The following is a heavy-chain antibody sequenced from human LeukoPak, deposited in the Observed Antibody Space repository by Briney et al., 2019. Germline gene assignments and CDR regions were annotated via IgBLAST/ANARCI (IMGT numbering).Heavy chain of an antibody. CDR1: GFTFSSYS. J-gene: IGHJ4*02. CDR2: ISSSSSYI. CDR3: ARDSDDSSGYYSAFDY. Sequence: GSLRLSCAASGFTFSSYSMNWVRQAPGKGLEWVSSISSSSSYIYYADSVKGRFTISRDNAKNSLYLQMNSLRAEDTAVYYCARDSDDSSGYYSAFDYWGQGTLVTVSS. V-gene: IGHV3-21*01. D-gene: IGHD3-22*01.